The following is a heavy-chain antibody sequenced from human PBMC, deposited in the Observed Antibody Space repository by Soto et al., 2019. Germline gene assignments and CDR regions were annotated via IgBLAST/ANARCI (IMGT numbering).Heavy chain of an antibody. D-gene: IGHD2-15*01. J-gene: IGHJ4*02. CDR2: ISAYNGNT. CDR1: GYTFTSYG. CDR3: ARDYCSGGSCYFVGRQKFDY. V-gene: IGHV1-18*04. Sequence: GASVKVSCKASGYTFTSYGISWVRQAPGQGLEWMGWISAYNGNTNYAQKLQGRVTMTTDTSTSTAYMELRGLRSDDTAVYYCARDYCSGGSCYFVGRQKFDYWGQGTLVTVSS.